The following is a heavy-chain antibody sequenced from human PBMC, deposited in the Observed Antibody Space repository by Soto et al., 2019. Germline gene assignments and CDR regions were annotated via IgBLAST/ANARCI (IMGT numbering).Heavy chain of an antibody. CDR3: ARDEGSAWYFDD. D-gene: IGHD6-19*01. CDR2: ISSSGTTI. CDR1: AFTFSSSE. Sequence: EVQLVESGGGLIQPGGSLRLSCTDSAFTFSSSEMNSVRQAPGKGLEWLSYISSSGTTIYYADSVKGRFIISRDNAKKSLYLQMNSLRVEDTAVYYCARDEGSAWYFDDWGQGTLVTVSS. J-gene: IGHJ4*02. V-gene: IGHV3-48*03.